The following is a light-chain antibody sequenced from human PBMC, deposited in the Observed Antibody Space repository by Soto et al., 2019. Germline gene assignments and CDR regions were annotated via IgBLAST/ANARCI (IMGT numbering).Light chain of an antibody. V-gene: IGKV3-20*01. CDR2: GAS. J-gene: IGKJ2*01. CDR3: QQYSSSLYT. Sequence: EIVLTQSPGTLSLSPGERATLSCRASQSVSSSYLAWYQQKPGQAPRLLIYGASSRATDIPDRFSGSGSGTDFTLTISRLEPEDFAVYYCQQYSSSLYTFGQGTKLEIK. CDR1: QSVSSSY.